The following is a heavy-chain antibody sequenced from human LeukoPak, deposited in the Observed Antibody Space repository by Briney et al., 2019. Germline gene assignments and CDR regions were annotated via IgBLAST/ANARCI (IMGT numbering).Heavy chain of an antibody. V-gene: IGHV1-69*06. D-gene: IGHD6-13*01. CDR3: ARVTRIAAAGTRGGFIKDYYYYMDV. CDR1: GGTFSSYA. J-gene: IGHJ6*03. Sequence: ASVKVSCKASGGTFSSYAISWVRQAAGHGLEWMGGMITIFGTANYAQKFQGRVTITADKSTNTAYMELSSLRSEDTAVYYCARVTRIAAAGTRGGFIKDYYYYMDVWGKGTTVTVSS. CDR2: MITIFGTA.